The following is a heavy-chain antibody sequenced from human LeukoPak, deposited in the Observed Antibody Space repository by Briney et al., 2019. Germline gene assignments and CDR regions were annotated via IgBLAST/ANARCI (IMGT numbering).Heavy chain of an antibody. V-gene: IGHV3-66*01. CDR1: GLTFSNYA. J-gene: IGHJ4*02. CDR2: IYSGGST. CDR3: ARDRSSGD. D-gene: IGHD3-10*01. Sequence: GRSLRLSCAASGLTFSNYAMHWVRQAPGKGLEWVAVIYSGGSTYYADSVKGRFTISRDNSKNTLYLQMNSLRAEDTAVYYCARDRSSGDWGQGTLVTVSS.